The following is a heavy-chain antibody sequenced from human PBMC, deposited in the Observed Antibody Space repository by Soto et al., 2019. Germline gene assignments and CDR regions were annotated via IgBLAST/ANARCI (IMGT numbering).Heavy chain of an antibody. Sequence: QVQLQESGPGLVKPSGTLSLTCAVSSGFISSSNWWSWVRQPPGKGLEWIGEIYHSGSTNYNPSLNSPVAITVDQSKNQFARKLSSMTAAETSVYYRARANAWGPAANAFDIWGQGTMVTFSS. V-gene: IGHV4-4*02. CDR3: ARANAWGPAANAFDI. D-gene: IGHD2-2*01. J-gene: IGHJ3*02. CDR2: IYHSGST. CDR1: SGFISSSNW.